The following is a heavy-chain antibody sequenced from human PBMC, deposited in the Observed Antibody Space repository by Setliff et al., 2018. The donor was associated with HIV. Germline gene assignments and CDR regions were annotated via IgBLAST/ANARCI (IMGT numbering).Heavy chain of an antibody. CDR1: GFTFSTYA. D-gene: IGHD3-16*01. CDR2: VGAVGGPT. CDR3: AKVFLFGIDVFDI. V-gene: IGHV3-23*01. J-gene: IGHJ3*02. Sequence: LRLSCAASGFTFSTYAMGWVRQAPGRGLEWVSTVGAVGGPTHYAESVKGRFTISKDNSKNTLYLQMSSLRDEDTAVYYCAKVFLFGIDVFDIWGQGTMVTVSS.